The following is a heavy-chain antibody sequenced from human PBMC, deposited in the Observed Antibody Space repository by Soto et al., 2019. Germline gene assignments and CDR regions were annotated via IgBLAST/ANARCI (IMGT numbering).Heavy chain of an antibody. Sequence: GSLRLSCAASGFTFSIYSMNWVRQAPGKGLEWVSSISSSSSYIYYADSVKGRFTISRDNAKNSLYLQMNSLRAEDTAVYYCARDPGYEDYYYYGMDVWGQGTTVTVSS. CDR2: ISSSSSYI. V-gene: IGHV3-21*01. CDR3: ARDPGYEDYYYYGMDV. CDR1: GFTFSIYS. J-gene: IGHJ6*02. D-gene: IGHD5-18*01.